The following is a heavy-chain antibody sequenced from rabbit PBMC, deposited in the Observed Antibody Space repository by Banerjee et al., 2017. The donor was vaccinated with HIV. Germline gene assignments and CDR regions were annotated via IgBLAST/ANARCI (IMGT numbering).Heavy chain of an antibody. CDR2: INASTGKP. Sequence: QEQLEESGGGLVQPEGSLTLTCKASGFSFGDRDVMCWVRQAPGKGLEWIACINASTGKPVYATWASGRFTISRTSSTTVTLRMTSLTAADRAIYFCARDLVGVIGWNFYLWGPGTLVTVS. V-gene: IGHV1S45*01. CDR1: GFSFGDRDV. D-gene: IGHD4-1*01. J-gene: IGHJ4*01. CDR3: ARDLVGVIGWNFYL.